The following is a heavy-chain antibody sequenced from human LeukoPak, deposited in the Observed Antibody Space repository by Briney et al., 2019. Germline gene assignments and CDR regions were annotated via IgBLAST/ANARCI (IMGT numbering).Heavy chain of an antibody. CDR1: GGSISSSNW. CDR2: IYHSGST. CDR3: ARVGEVGDIVATYYFDY. V-gene: IGHV4-4*02. Sequence: SETLSLTCAVSGGSISSSNWWSWVRQPPGKGLEWIGEIYHSGSTNYNPSLKSRVTISVDKSKNQFSLKLSSVTAADTAVYYCARVGEVGDIVATYYFDYWGQGTLVTVSS. J-gene: IGHJ4*02. D-gene: IGHD5-12*01.